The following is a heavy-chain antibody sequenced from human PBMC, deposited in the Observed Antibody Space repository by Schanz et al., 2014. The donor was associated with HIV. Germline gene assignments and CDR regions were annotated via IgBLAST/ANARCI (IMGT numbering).Heavy chain of an antibody. D-gene: IGHD4-17*01. Sequence: QVLESGGGLVQTGGSLRLSCVASGFTFSDFSMNWVRRAPGKGLEWVAVIWYDGSNTYYGDSVKGRFTISRDNSKNTLYLQMKSLRVEDTAVYYCARQGLRFSFWLDYWGQGTPVTVS. V-gene: IGHV3-33*08. CDR2: IWYDGSNT. CDR1: GFTFSDFS. CDR3: ARQGLRFSFWLDY. J-gene: IGHJ4*02.